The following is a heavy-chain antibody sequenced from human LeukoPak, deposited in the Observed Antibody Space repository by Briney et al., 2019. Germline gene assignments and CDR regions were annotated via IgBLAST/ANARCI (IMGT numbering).Heavy chain of an antibody. CDR3: ARDGSGSLSFQH. J-gene: IGHJ1*01. CDR1: GFTFSSYS. V-gene: IGHV3-21*01. Sequence: PGGSLRLSCAASGFTFSSYSMNWVRQAPGKGLEWVSSISSGSSYMYYADSVKGRFTISRDNAKNSLYLQMNSLRAEDTAVYYCARDGSGSLSFQHWGQGTLVTVSS. D-gene: IGHD3-10*01. CDR2: ISSGSSYM.